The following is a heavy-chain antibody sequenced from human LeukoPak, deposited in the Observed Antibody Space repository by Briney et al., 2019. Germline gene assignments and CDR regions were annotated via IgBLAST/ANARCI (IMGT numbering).Heavy chain of an antibody. CDR2: MNPNSGNT. CDR1: GYTFTSYD. J-gene: IGHJ4*02. Sequence: ASVKVSCKASGYTFTSYDINWVRQATGQGLEWMGWMNPNSGNTGYAQKFQGRVTMTRNTSISTAYMELSSLRSEDTAACYCARESVYCSGGSCYSKRIDYWGQGTLVTVSS. D-gene: IGHD2-15*01. CDR3: ARESVYCSGGSCYSKRIDY. V-gene: IGHV1-8*01.